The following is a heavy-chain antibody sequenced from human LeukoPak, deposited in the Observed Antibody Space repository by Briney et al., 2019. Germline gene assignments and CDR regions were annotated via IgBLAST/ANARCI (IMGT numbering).Heavy chain of an antibody. V-gene: IGHV4-4*02. D-gene: IGHD3-10*01. Sequence: SETLSLTCAVSGGSISSSNWWSWVRQPPGKGLEWIGEIYHSGSTNYNPSLKSRVTISVDKSKNQFSLKLSSVTAADTAVYYCARPNYYGSGSAFDYWGQGTLVTVSS. CDR2: IYHSGST. CDR3: ARPNYYGSGSAFDY. J-gene: IGHJ4*02. CDR1: GGSISSSNW.